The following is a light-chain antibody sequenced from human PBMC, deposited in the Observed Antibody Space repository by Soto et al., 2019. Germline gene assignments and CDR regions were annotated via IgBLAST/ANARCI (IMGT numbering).Light chain of an antibody. J-gene: IGKJ3*01. CDR2: DAS. CDR3: QQYDNFPFT. V-gene: IGKV1-33*01. CDR1: QDIKSN. Sequence: DIQMTQSPSSLSASVGDRVTITCQASQDIKSNLNWFQQKSGKAPRLLVYDASNLETGVTSRFSGSGSGTDFTFTIRSLQPEDTATYFCQQYDNFPFTFGPGTKVDI.